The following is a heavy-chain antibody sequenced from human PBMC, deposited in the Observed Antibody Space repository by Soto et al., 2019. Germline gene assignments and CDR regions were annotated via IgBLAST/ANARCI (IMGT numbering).Heavy chain of an antibody. Sequence: SETLSLTCTVSGGSISSYYWSWIRQPPGKGLEWIGYIYYSGSTNYNPSLKSRVTISVDTSKNQFSLKLSSVTAADTAVYYCARDKAYMDVWGKGTTVTVSS. CDR2: IYYSGST. V-gene: IGHV4-59*01. J-gene: IGHJ6*03. CDR1: GGSISSYY. CDR3: ARDKAYMDV.